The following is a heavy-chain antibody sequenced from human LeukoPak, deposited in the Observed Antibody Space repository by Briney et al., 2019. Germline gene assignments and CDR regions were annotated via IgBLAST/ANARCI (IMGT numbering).Heavy chain of an antibody. J-gene: IGHJ4*02. CDR1: GFTFSVYG. CDR2: ISCGRSVM. V-gene: IGHV3-48*02. D-gene: IGHD5/OR15-5a*01. CDR3: AGGVYGYNALHY. Sequence: PGGSLRLSCAASGFTFSVYGMSWVRQAPGKGLEWISHISCGRSVMNYADSVKGRFTISRDNGKNSVYLQMDSLRDEDTAVYYCAGGVYGYNALHYWGQGTLVSVSS.